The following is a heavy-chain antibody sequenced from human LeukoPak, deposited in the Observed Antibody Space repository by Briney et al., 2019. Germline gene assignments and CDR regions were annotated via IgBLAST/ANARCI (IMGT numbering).Heavy chain of an antibody. V-gene: IGHV4-34*01. Sequence: SETLSLTCAVYGGSFSGYYWSWIRQPPGKGLEWIGEINHSGSTNYNPSLKSRVTISVDTSKNQFSLKLSPVTAADTAVYYCARGRIPIDRYAPFDYWGQGTLVTVSS. CDR1: GGSFSGYY. D-gene: IGHD5-12*01. CDR2: INHSGST. J-gene: IGHJ4*02. CDR3: ARGRIPIDRYAPFDY.